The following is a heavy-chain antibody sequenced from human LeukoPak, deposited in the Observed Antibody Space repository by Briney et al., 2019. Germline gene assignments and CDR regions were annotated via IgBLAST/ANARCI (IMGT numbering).Heavy chain of an antibody. Sequence: SEALSLTCAVSGYSISSGYYWGWIRQPPGKGLEWIGSIYHSGSTYYNPSLKSRVTISVDTSKNQFSLKLSSVTAADTAAYYCARDNVSSWYSPYYYYGMDVWGKGTTVTVSS. J-gene: IGHJ6*04. CDR1: GYSISSGYY. CDR3: ARDNVSSWYSPYYYYGMDV. CDR2: IYHSGST. V-gene: IGHV4-38-2*01. D-gene: IGHD6-13*01.